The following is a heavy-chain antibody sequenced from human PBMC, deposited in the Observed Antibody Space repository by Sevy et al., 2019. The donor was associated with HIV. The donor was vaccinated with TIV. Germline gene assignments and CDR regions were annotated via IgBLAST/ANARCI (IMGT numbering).Heavy chain of an antibody. CDR1: GFTFLNAW. CDR2: IKSKSDGGTT. CDR3: TSMTTVEGVFDF. J-gene: IGHJ4*02. D-gene: IGHD4-17*01. V-gene: IGHV3-15*01. Sequence: GGSLRLSCAASGFTFLNAWMSWVRQAPGKGLEWIGRIKSKSDGGTTDFAAPVKGRFTISRDDSQNKLFLQMNSLKTEDTAVYYCTSMTTVEGVFDFWGQGTLVTVSS.